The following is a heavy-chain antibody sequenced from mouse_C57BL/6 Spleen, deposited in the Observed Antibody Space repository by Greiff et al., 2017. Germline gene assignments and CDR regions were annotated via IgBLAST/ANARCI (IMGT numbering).Heavy chain of an antibody. J-gene: IGHJ2*01. CDR2: IYPGSGST. D-gene: IGHD2-1*01. CDR3: ARDRCYGNCGKDY. V-gene: IGHV1-55*01. Sequence: QVQLQQPGAELVKPGASVKMSCKASGYTFTSYWITWVKQRPGQGLEWIGDIYPGSGSTNYNEKFKSKATLTVDTSYSTAYMQLSSLTSEDSAVYYCARDRCYGNCGKDYWGQGTTRTVSS. CDR1: GYTFTSYW.